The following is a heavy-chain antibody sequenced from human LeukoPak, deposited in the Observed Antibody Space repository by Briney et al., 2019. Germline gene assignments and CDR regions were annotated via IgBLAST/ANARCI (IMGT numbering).Heavy chain of an antibody. CDR3: ARTVVVTPDY. J-gene: IGHJ4*02. CDR1: GGTFSSYA. V-gene: IGHV1-69*13. Sequence: GASVKVSCKASGGTFSSYAISWVRQAPGQGLEWMGGIIPIFGTANYAQKFQGRVTITADESTSTAYMELSRLRSDDTAVYYCARTVVVTPDYWGQGTLVTVSS. D-gene: IGHD2-2*01. CDR2: IIPIFGTA.